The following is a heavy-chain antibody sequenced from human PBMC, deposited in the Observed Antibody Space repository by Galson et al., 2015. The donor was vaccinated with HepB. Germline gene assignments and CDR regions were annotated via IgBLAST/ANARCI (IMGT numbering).Heavy chain of an antibody. CDR2: ISPYNGNK. Sequence: SVKVSCKVSGYMFRDHSITWVRQAPGQGLEWMGWISPYNGNKNHAQKFQGRVTMTTDTSTSTAYMELRSLRSDDTAVYFCAGVGRSHYYFDYWSQGTLITVSS. J-gene: IGHJ4*02. V-gene: IGHV1-18*01. D-gene: IGHD1-14*01. CDR1: GYMFRDHS. CDR3: AGVGRSHYYFDY.